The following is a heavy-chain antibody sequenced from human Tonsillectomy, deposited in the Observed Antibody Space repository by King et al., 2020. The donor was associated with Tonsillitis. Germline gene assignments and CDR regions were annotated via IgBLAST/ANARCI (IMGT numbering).Heavy chain of an antibody. Sequence: VQLQESGPGLVKPSETLSLTCAVSGGSISSYFWSLIRQPPGEGLEWIGYISYSGSSKYNLSLKGRFTMSVDRSKKQVSLKFSSVTAVDTAVYYCARLRDELFDPWGQGTLVIVSS. CDR1: GGSISSYF. D-gene: IGHD2-21*01. J-gene: IGHJ5*02. V-gene: IGHV4-59*01. CDR3: ARLRDELFDP. CDR2: ISYSGSS.